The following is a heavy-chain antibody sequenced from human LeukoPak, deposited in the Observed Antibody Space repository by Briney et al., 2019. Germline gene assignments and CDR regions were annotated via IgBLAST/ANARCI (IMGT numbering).Heavy chain of an antibody. J-gene: IGHJ5*02. D-gene: IGHD3-10*01. CDR2: ISAYNGNT. V-gene: IGHV1-18*01. Sequence: ASVKDSCKASGYIFTTYGITWLRQAPGQGLEGVGWISAYNGNTHYAQKLQGRVTMPTDTSTSTAYMSLRSLRSDDTAVYYFVRDLGLVRGVVDPWGQGTLVTVSS. CDR1: GYIFTTYG. CDR3: VRDLGLVRGVVDP.